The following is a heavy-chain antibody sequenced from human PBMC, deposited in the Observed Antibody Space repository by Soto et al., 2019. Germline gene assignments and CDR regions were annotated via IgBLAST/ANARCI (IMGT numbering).Heavy chain of an antibody. J-gene: IGHJ6*02. D-gene: IGHD1-26*01. CDR2: IVVGSGNT. Sequence: SVKVSCKASGFTFTSSAVQWVRQARGQRLEWIGWIVVGSGNTNYAQKFQERVTITRDMSTSTAYMELSSLRSEDTAVYYCAASEVGAAFYYYYGMDVWGQGTTVTVSS. CDR1: GFTFTSSA. V-gene: IGHV1-58*01. CDR3: AASEVGAAFYYYYGMDV.